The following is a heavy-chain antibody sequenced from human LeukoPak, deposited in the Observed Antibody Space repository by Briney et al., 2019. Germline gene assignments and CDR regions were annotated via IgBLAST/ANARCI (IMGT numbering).Heavy chain of an antibody. D-gene: IGHD2-2*01. J-gene: IGHJ6*03. CDR3: ARSSIVVLPAALKVYYYYMDV. CDR2: VYTSGST. Sequence: PSETLSLTCTVSGGSISGYYWSWIRQPAGKGLEWIGRVYTSGSTNYNPSLKSRVTMSLDTSKNQFSLRLSSVTAADTAVYYCARSSIVVLPAALKVYYYYMDVWGKGTTVTVSS. V-gene: IGHV4-4*07. CDR1: GGSISGYY.